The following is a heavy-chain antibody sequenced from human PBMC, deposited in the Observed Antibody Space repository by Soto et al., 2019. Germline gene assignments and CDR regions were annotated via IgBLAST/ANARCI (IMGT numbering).Heavy chain of an antibody. J-gene: IGHJ4*02. Sequence: QVQLQESGPGLVKPSQTLSLTCTVSGGSIDNYEYYWTWIRQPPGKGLEWDGYIYYSGRTNYNPSLNSRLTISLDTSKNQFSLRLTSVSAADTAMYYCARDRSNSPDYFDFWGQGTLVTVSS. D-gene: IGHD6-6*01. CDR2: IYYSGRT. CDR1: GGSIDNYEYY. V-gene: IGHV4-30-4*01. CDR3: ARDRSNSPDYFDF.